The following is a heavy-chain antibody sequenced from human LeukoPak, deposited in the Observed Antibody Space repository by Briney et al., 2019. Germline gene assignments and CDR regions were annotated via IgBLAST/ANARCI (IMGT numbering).Heavy chain of an antibody. D-gene: IGHD3-10*01. Sequence: PGGSLRLSCAASGFTFDDYTLHWVRQAPGKGLEWVSLISWDGGSTYYADSVKGRFTISRDNSKNSLYLQMNSLRAEDTAVYYCARDPDYYGSGSLVDYWGQGTLVTVSS. CDR3: ARDPDYYGSGSLVDY. CDR1: GFTFDDYT. V-gene: IGHV3-43*01. CDR2: ISWDGGST. J-gene: IGHJ4*02.